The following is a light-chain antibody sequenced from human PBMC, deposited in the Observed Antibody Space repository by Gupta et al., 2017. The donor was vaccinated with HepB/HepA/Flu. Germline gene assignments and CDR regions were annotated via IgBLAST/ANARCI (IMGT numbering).Light chain of an antibody. CDR1: SSDIGTYNL. V-gene: IGLV2-23*02. Sequence: QSALTPTASVSGSPGQSLTISCTCTSSDIGTYNLVSWYQQHPGKAPKLILYKVNERPSGVSNRFSGSKSGNTASLTISGLQAEDEADYYCCSFASSNSVVFGGGTKLTVL. CDR2: KVN. J-gene: IGLJ2*01. CDR3: CSFASSNSVV.